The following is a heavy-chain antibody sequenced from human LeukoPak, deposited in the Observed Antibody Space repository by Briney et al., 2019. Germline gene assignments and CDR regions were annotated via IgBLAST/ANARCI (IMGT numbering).Heavy chain of an antibody. CDR1: GYTLTELS. V-gene: IGHV1-24*01. D-gene: IGHD1-26*01. CDR2: FDPEDGET. CDR3: ATGVNSGSSTSRHAGAFDI. Sequence: ASVKVSCKVSGYTLTELSMHWVRQAPGKGLEWMGGFDPEDGETIYAQKFQGRVTMTEDTSTDTAYMELSSLRSEDTAVYYCATGVNSGSSTSRHAGAFDIWGQGTMVTVSS. J-gene: IGHJ3*02.